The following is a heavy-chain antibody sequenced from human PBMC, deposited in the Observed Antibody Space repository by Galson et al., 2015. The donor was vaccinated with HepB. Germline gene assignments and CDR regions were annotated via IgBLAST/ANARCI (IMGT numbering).Heavy chain of an antibody. J-gene: IGHJ6*02. CDR1: GFTFDDYT. CDR3: VKDLTYYGGSGISRAYGLDV. CDR2: IGWDGVTT. V-gene: IGHV3-43*01. Sequence: SLRLSCAASGFTFDDYTMHWVRQVPGKSLEWVSLIGWDGVTTYYANSVKGRFTISRDNSKHSLFLQMNSLRTQDTGLYYCVKDLTYYGGSGISRAYGLDVWGQGTTVTVSS. D-gene: IGHD3-10*01.